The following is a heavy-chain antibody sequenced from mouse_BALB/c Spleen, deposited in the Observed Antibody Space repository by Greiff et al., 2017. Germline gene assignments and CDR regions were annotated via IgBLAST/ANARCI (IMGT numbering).Heavy chain of an antibody. CDR3: ARTGDGYYLYYAMDY. Sequence: EVHLVESGGGLVQPGGSRKLSCAASGFTFSSFGMHWVRQAPEKGLEWVAYISSGSSTIYNADTVKGRFTISRDNPKNTLFLQMTSLRSEDTAMYYCARTGDGYYLYYAMDYWGQGTSVTVSS. V-gene: IGHV5-17*02. D-gene: IGHD2-3*01. CDR2: ISSGSSTI. J-gene: IGHJ4*01. CDR1: GFTFSSFG.